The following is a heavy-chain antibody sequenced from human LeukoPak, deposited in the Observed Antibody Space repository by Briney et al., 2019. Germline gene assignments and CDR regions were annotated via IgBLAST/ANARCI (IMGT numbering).Heavy chain of an antibody. V-gene: IGHV4-30-2*01. CDR2: IYHSGST. D-gene: IGHD2-15*01. Sequence: SETLSLTCTVSGGSISSGGYYWSWIRQHPGKGLEWIGYIYHSGSTYYNPSLKSRVTISVDRSKNQFSLKLSSVTAADTAVYYCARARGYCSGGSCYSVAFDIWGQGTMVTVSS. CDR1: GGSISSGGYY. CDR3: ARARGYCSGGSCYSVAFDI. J-gene: IGHJ3*02.